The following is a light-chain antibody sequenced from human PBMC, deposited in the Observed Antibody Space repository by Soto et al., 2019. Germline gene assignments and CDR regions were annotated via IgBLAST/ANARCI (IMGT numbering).Light chain of an antibody. CDR1: QSISSW. V-gene: IGKV1-5*03. Sequence: DIQMTQSPSTLSAFVGDRVTITCRTSQSISSWLAWYQQKPGKAPKLLIYKASSLESGVPSRFSGSGAGTEFTLTISSLQPDDFATYYCQQYKTYSWTFGQGTKVEIK. J-gene: IGKJ1*01. CDR2: KAS. CDR3: QQYKTYSWT.